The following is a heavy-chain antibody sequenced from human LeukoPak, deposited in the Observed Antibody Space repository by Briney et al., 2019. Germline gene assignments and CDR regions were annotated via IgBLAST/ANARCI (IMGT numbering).Heavy chain of an antibody. D-gene: IGHD2-2*01. V-gene: IGHV3-30*18. CDR3: AKGQAVVPADGNFLFDY. J-gene: IGHJ4*02. CDR1: GFTFSSYG. Sequence: GGSLRLSCAASGFTFSSYGMHWVRQAPVKVLEWVAVISYDGSNKYYADSVRGRFTISRDNSKNTLYLQMNSLRAEDTAVYYCAKGQAVVPADGNFLFDYWGQGTLVTVSS. CDR2: ISYDGSNK.